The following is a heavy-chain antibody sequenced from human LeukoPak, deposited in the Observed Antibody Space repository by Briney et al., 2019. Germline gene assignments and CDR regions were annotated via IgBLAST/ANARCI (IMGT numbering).Heavy chain of an antibody. V-gene: IGHV7-4-1*02. D-gene: IGHD6-13*01. CDR3: ASPPPGIAAAATGWFDP. CDR2: INTNTGNP. Sequence: ASVKVSCKASGYTFTSYAMYWVRQAPGQGLEWMGWINTNTGNPTYAQGFTGRFVFSLDTSVSTAYLQISSLKAEDTAVYYCASPPPGIAAAATGWFDPWGQGTLVTVSS. J-gene: IGHJ5*02. CDR1: GYTFTSYA.